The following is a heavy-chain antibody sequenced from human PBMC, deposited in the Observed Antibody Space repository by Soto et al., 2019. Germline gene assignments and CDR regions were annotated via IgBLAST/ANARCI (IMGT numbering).Heavy chain of an antibody. V-gene: IGHV4-61*01. CDR2: IYYSGST. Sequence: PSETLSLTCTVSGGSVSSGSYYRSWIRQPPGKGLEWIGYIYYSGSTNYNPSLKSRVTISVDTSKNQFSLKLSSVTAADTAVYRCARGPAMDVWGQGTTVTVSS. CDR1: GGSVSSGSYY. J-gene: IGHJ6*02. CDR3: ARGPAMDV.